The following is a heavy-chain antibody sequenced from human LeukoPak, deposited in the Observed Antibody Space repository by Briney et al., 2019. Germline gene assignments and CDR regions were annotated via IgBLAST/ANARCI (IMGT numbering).Heavy chain of an antibody. Sequence: SETLSLTCSVYGGSFCAYHWNWIPPPPGKGLEWIGAINHSGGTNYNPSLKSRVTVSLDTSKNQFSLNLSAMTAADTAVYYCARAYGADFDYWGQGTLVTVSS. CDR1: GGSFCAYH. D-gene: IGHD4-17*01. CDR3: ARAYGADFDY. V-gene: IGHV4-34*01. CDR2: INHSGGT. J-gene: IGHJ4*02.